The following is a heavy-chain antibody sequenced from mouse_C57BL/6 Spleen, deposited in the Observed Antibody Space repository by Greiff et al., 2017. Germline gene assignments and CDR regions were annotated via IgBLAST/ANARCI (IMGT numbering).Heavy chain of an antibody. CDR1: GFTFSSYA. J-gene: IGHJ2*01. V-gene: IGHV5-4*01. CDR3: AREWTFDY. CDR2: ISAGGSYT. Sequence: EVKLLESGGGLVKPGGSLKLSCAASGFTFSSYAMSWVRQTPEKRLEWVATISAGGSYTYYPDNVKGRFTISRDNATNNLYLQMSHLKSEDTAMYSCAREWTFDYWGQGTTLTVSS.